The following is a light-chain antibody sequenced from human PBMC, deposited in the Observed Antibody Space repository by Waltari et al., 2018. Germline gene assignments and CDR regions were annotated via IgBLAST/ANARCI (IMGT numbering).Light chain of an antibody. Sequence: QSVLTQPPSASGTPGQRVTISCSGSSSNIGSNYVYWYQQLPGTAPKLLIYRNNQRPSGVPYRFSGSKSGTSASLAISGLRSGDEADYYWAAWDDSLSGWVFGGGTKLTVL. J-gene: IGLJ3*02. V-gene: IGLV1-47*01. CDR3: AAWDDSLSGWV. CDR2: RNN. CDR1: SSNIGSNY.